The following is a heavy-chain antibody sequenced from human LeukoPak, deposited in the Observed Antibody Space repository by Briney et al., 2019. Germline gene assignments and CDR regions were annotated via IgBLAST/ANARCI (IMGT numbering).Heavy chain of an antibody. D-gene: IGHD3-16*01. CDR1: GGSFSGYY. CDR2: INHSGST. V-gene: IGHV4-34*01. J-gene: IGHJ5*02. CDR3: ARGYGGFDP. Sequence: PSETLSLTCAVYGGSFSGYYGSWIRQPPGKGLEWIGEINHSGSTNYNPSLKSRVTISVDTSKNQFSLKLSSVTAADTAVYYCARGYGGFDPWGQGTLVTVSS.